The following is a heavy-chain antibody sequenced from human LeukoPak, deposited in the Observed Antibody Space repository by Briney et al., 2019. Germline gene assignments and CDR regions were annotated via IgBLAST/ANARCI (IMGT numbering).Heavy chain of an antibody. D-gene: IGHD6-13*01. CDR2: ISDDGRHK. J-gene: IGHJ4*02. V-gene: IGHV3-30*18. CDR1: GFTFNNYG. CDR3: AKDRETTASGTFDY. Sequence: AGGSLRLSYAASGFTFNNYGIHYVRQAPGKGLEWVAVISDDGRHKNYADSVKGRFTISRDNSNNTLYLQMNSLRVEDTGVYYCAKDRETTASGTFDYWGQGTLVTVSS.